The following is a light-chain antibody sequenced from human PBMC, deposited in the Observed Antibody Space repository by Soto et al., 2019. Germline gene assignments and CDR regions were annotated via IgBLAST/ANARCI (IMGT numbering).Light chain of an antibody. CDR2: GAS. V-gene: IGKV3-20*01. CDR1: QSVSSDY. Sequence: EIVLTQSPGTLSLSPGERATLSCRASQSVSSDYLSWYQQKPGQPPRLLIYGASYRATGIPDMFSGGGSGTDFTLTSSRLEAEDFAVYYCQQYGSTPPVTFGGGTKVEIK. J-gene: IGKJ4*01. CDR3: QQYGSTPPVT.